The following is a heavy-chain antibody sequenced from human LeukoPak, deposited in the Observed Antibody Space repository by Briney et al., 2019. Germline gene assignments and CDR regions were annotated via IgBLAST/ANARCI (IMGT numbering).Heavy chain of an antibody. Sequence: GGSLRLSCAASGFTFSSSKMNWVRQAPGKGLEWVSSITGGSSYTFYADSVKGRFTISRDNAKNSLYLQMNSLRAEDTAVYYCARYSGTYRDFWGQGTLVTVSS. J-gene: IGHJ4*02. CDR2: ITGGSSYT. D-gene: IGHD1-26*01. CDR3: ARYSGTYRDF. V-gene: IGHV3-21*01. CDR1: GFTFSSSK.